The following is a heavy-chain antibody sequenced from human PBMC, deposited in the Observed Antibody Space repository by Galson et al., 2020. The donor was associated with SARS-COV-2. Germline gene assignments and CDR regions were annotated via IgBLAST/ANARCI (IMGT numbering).Heavy chain of an antibody. J-gene: IGHJ1*01. CDR3: ARGEDSSGYFEYFQH. CDR1: GFTVSSHY. Sequence: GGSLRLSCAASGFTVSSHYMSWVRQAPGKGLEWVSVIYSGGSTYYADSVKGRFTISRDNSKNTLYLQMNSLRAEDTAVYYCARGEDSSGYFEYFQHWGQGTLVTVSS. CDR2: IYSGGST. D-gene: IGHD3-22*01. V-gene: IGHV3-53*01.